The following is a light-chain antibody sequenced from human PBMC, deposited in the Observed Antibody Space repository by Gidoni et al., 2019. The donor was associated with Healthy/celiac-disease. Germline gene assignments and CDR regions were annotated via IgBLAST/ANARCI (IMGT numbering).Light chain of an antibody. V-gene: IGKV1-39*01. CDR3: QQTYSTRWT. CDR1: QSISSY. Sequence: TITCRASQSISSYLNWYQQKPGKAPKLLIYAASSLQSGVPSRFSGSGSGTAFTLTISSLQPEDFATYYCQQTYSTRWTFGQGTKVEIK. J-gene: IGKJ1*01. CDR2: AAS.